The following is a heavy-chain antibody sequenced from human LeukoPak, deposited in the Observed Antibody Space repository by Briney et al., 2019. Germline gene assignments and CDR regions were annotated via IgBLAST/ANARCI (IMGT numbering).Heavy chain of an antibody. Sequence: GGSLRLSCAASGFTFSDAWMNWVRQAPGKGLELVGRIKRKTDGGTTDYAAPVKGRFTISRDDSKNTLYLQMNSLKTEDTAVYYCTTGNWGPYWGQGTLVTVSS. J-gene: IGHJ4*02. CDR2: IKRKTDGGTT. CDR1: GFTFSDAW. D-gene: IGHD7-27*01. V-gene: IGHV3-15*07. CDR3: TTGNWGPY.